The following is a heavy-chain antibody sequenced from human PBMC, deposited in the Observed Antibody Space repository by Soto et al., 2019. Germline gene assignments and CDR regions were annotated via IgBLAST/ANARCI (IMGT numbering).Heavy chain of an antibody. D-gene: IGHD1-26*01. CDR2: IWYDGSNK. V-gene: IGHV3-33*01. CDR1: GFTFSSYG. J-gene: IGHJ6*02. CDR3: ARVSGSDDYGMDV. Sequence: GGSLRLSCAASGFTFSSYGMHWVRQAPGKGLEWVVVIWYDGSNKYYADSVKGRFTISRDNSKNTLYLQMNSLRAEDTAVYYCARVSGSDDYGMDVWGQGTTVTVSS.